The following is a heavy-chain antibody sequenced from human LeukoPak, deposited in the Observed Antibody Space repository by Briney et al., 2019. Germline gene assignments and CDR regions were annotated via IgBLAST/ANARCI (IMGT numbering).Heavy chain of an antibody. Sequence: PSETLSLTCTVSGYSISSGYYWGWIRQPPGKGLEWIGSIYHSGSTYYNPSLKSRVTISVDTSKNQFSLKLSSVTAADTAVYYSASVIGRRGGDYFDYWGQGTLVTVSS. D-gene: IGHD2-21*01. V-gene: IGHV4-38-2*02. CDR1: GYSISSGYY. CDR3: ASVIGRRGGDYFDY. CDR2: IYHSGST. J-gene: IGHJ4*02.